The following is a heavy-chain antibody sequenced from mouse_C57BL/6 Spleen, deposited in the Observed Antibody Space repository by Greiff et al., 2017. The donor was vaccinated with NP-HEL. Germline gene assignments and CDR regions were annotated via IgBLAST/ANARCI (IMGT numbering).Heavy chain of an antibody. CDR1: GFTFSSYA. J-gene: IGHJ3*01. V-gene: IGHV5-4*01. CDR2: ISDGGSYT. CDR3: ARDYYDYDGFAY. Sequence: EVQVVESGGGLVKPGGSLKLSCAASGFTFSSYAMSWVRQTPEKRLEWVATISDGGSYTYYPDNVKGRFTISRDNAKNNLYLQMSHLKSEDTAMYYCARDYYDYDGFAYWGQGTLVTVSA. D-gene: IGHD2-4*01.